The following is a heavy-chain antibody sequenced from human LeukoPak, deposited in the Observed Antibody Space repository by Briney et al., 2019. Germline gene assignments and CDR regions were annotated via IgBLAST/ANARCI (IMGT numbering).Heavy chain of an antibody. CDR2: IYTSGST. CDR3: ARTLTFGGVIGAFDI. J-gene: IGHJ3*02. D-gene: IGHD3-16*01. CDR1: GGSISSGSYY. Sequence: SQTLSLTCTVSGGSISSGSYYWSWNRQPAGKGLEWIGRIYTSGSTNYNPSLKSRVTISVDTSKNQFSLKLSSVTAADTAVYYCARTLTFGGVIGAFDIWGQGTMVTVSS. V-gene: IGHV4-61*02.